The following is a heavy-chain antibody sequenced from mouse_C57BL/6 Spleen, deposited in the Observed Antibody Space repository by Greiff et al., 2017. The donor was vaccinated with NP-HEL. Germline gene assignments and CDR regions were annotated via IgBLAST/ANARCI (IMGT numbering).Heavy chain of an antibody. CDR2: ISDGGSYT. CDR1: GFTFSSYA. J-gene: IGHJ4*01. D-gene: IGHD2-3*01. V-gene: IGHV5-4*01. CDR3: ARRYDGYYLYAMDY. Sequence: EVQLVESGGGLVKPGGSLKLSCAASGFTFSSYAMSWVRQTPEKRLEWVATISDGGSYTYYPDNVKGRFTISRDNAKNTLYLQMSHLKSEDTAMYYCARRYDGYYLYAMDYWGQGTSVTVSS.